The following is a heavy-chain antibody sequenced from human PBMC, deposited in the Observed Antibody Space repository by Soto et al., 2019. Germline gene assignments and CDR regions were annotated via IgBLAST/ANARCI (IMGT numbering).Heavy chain of an antibody. J-gene: IGHJ4*02. Sequence: QVQLVESGGGVVQPGRSLRLSCAASGFTFSSYGMHWVRQAPGKGLEWVAVISYDGSNKYYADSVKGRFTISRDNSKNTLYLQMNSLRAEDTAVYYCAKDSFYLESGYDVWGQGTLVTVSS. CDR1: GFTFSSYG. D-gene: IGHD5-12*01. CDR2: ISYDGSNK. CDR3: AKDSFYLESGYDV. V-gene: IGHV3-30*18.